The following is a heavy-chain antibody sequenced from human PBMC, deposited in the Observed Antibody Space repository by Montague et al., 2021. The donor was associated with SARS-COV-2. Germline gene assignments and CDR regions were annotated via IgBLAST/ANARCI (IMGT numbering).Heavy chain of an antibody. Sequence: SETLSLTCTVSGGSISSYYWSWIRQPPGKGLEWIGYIYYSGSTNYNPSLKSRVTISVDTSKNQFSLELSSVTAADTAVHYCARAIGSMYSSGWYYYYYGMDVWGQGTTVTVSS. CDR1: GGSISSYY. CDR3: ARAIGSMYSSGWYYYYYGMDV. CDR2: IYYSGST. D-gene: IGHD6-19*01. J-gene: IGHJ6*02. V-gene: IGHV4-59*01.